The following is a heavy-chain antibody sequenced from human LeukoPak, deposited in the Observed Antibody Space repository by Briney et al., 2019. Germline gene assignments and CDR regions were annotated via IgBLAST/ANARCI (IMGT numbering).Heavy chain of an antibody. D-gene: IGHD2-15*01. CDR1: GFTFSTYS. CDR2: IHSDGSST. Sequence: GGSLRLSCAASGFTFSTYSMNWVRQAPGKGLVWVSRIHSDGSSTNYADSVKGRFTISRDSAENTLYLQMNSLRAEDTAVYYCASGRSRAACDFWGQGTMVTVSS. V-gene: IGHV3-74*01. J-gene: IGHJ3*01. CDR3: ASGRSRAACDF.